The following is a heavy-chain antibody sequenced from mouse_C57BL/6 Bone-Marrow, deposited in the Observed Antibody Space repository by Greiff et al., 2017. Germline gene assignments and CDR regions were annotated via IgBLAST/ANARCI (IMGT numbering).Heavy chain of an antibody. Sequence: QVQLKESGPELVKPGASVKISCKASGYAFSSSWMNWVKQRPGKGLEWIGRIYPGDGDTNYNGKFKGKATLTADKSSSTAYMQLSSLTSEDSAVYFCARSPPDTVVATWGEFDYFDYWGQGTTLTVSS. J-gene: IGHJ2*01. CDR3: ARSPPDTVVATWGEFDYFDY. CDR1: GYAFSSSW. D-gene: IGHD1-1*01. CDR2: IYPGDGDT. V-gene: IGHV1-82*01.